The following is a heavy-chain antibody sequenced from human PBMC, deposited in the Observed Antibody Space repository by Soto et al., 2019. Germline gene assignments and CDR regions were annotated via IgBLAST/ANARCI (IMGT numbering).Heavy chain of an antibody. J-gene: IGHJ3*02. V-gene: IGHV1-8*02. CDR3: ARSDSYDAFDI. CDR2: MNPNSGNT. CDR1: GYTFTSYG. Sequence: GASVKVSCKASGYTFTSYGISWVRQATGQGLEWMGWMNPNSGNTGYAQKFQGRVTMTRNTSISTAYMELSSLRSEDTAVYYCARSDSYDAFDIWGQGTMVTVSS. D-gene: IGHD2-21*02.